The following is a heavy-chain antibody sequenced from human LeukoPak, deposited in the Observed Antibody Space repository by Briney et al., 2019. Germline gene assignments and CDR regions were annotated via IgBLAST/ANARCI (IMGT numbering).Heavy chain of an antibody. V-gene: IGHV1-69*05. CDR2: IIPIFGTA. D-gene: IGHD3-3*01. CDR3: ARGVRFLEWSNMDV. Sequence: ASVKVSCKASGGTFSSYAISWVRQAPGQELEWMGGIIPIFGTANYAQKFQGRVTITTDESTSTAYMELSSLRSEDTAVYYCARGVRFLEWSNMDVWGKGTTVTVSS. CDR1: GGTFSSYA. J-gene: IGHJ6*03.